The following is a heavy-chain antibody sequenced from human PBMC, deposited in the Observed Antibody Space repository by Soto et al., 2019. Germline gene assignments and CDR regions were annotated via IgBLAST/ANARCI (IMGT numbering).Heavy chain of an antibody. CDR2: IIPVFDKA. CDR3: ATLRMDWVDAFEL. Sequence: QVQLVQSGADVKKPGSSVKVSCKTSGGSFGSSAISWVRQAPAQWLEWMGEIIPVFDKANYAQKFQGRLTITADERTGTVFLSLRSLRTVFTPVYFCATLRMDWVDAFELWGLGTFVTVSS. V-gene: IGHV1-69*01. D-gene: IGHD2-15*01. CDR1: GGSFGSSA. J-gene: IGHJ3*01.